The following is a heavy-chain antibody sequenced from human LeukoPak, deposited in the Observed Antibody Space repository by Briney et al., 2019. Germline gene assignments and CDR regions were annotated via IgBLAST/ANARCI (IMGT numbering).Heavy chain of an antibody. Sequence: ESGPTLVKPTQTLTLTCTFSGFSLSTSGVGVGWIRQPPGKALEWLALIYWDDDKRYSPSLKSRLTITKDTSKNQVVLKMTNMDPVDTATYYCARRGSGSYYNTLDYWGQGTLVTVSS. CDR2: IYWDDDK. CDR3: ARRGSGSYYNTLDY. D-gene: IGHD3-10*01. V-gene: IGHV2-5*02. CDR1: GFSLSTSGVG. J-gene: IGHJ4*02.